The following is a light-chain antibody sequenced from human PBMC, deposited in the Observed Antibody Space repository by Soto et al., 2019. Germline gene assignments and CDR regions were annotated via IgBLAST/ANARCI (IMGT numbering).Light chain of an antibody. J-gene: IGLJ1*01. CDR1: SSDVGSYNY. V-gene: IGLV2-14*01. CDR3: LSYTSSSTYV. Sequence: QSVLTQPASVSGSPGQSITISCTGTSSDVGSYNYVSWYQQHPGKAPKLMIYEVSNRPSGVSNRFSGSKSGNTASLTISGLQADDEADYYCLSYTSSSTYVFGTATKV. CDR2: EVS.